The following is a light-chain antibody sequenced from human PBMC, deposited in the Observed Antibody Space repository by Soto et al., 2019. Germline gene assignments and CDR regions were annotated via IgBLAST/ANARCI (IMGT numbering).Light chain of an antibody. CDR2: EVS. CDR1: SSDVGGYNY. J-gene: IGLJ1*01. V-gene: IGLV2-14*01. CDR3: SSYTISSTYV. Sequence: QSALTQPASVSGSPGQSITISCTGTSSDVGGYNYVSWYQQHPGKAPKLMIYEVSNRPSGVSNRFSGSKSGNTASLTISGLQAGDEADYYCSSYTISSTYVFGTGTKLTVL.